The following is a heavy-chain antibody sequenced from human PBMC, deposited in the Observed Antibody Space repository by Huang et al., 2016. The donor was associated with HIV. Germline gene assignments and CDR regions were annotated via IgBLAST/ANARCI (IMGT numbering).Heavy chain of an antibody. J-gene: IGHJ4*02. V-gene: IGHV1-24*01. D-gene: IGHD3-9*01. CDR2: VDPEIGET. Sequence: QVQLVQSRAEVKKPGASVKVSCKVSEYTLTELSIHWVRQPPGKGLEWMGGVDPEIGETSYAQKVQGRVTMTEDTSTETAFMELSGLRPEDTAVYYCATGFDVFFDFWGQGTLVTVSS. CDR1: EYTLTELS. CDR3: ATGFDVFFDF.